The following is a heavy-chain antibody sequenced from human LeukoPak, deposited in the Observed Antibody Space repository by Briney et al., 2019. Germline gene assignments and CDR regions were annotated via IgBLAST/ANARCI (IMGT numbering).Heavy chain of an antibody. D-gene: IGHD2-15*01. V-gene: IGHV4-4*07. J-gene: IGHJ4*02. CDR1: GASINSHY. CDR2: IYISGST. CDR3: ARALNPLPGTYYFDY. Sequence: PSETLSLTCTVSGASINSHYWSWIRQPAGKGLEWIGRIYISGSTNYNSSLQSRVTMSVDTSKNQLSLNLSSVTAADTAVYYCARALNPLPGTYYFDYWGQGTLVTVSS.